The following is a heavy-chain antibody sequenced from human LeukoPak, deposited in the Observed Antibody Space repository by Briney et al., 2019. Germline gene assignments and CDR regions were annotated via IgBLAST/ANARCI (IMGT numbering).Heavy chain of an antibody. V-gene: IGHV4-59*01. CDR3: ARGIDSGSYPFDY. CDR2: IYYSGST. D-gene: IGHD1-26*01. J-gene: IGHJ4*02. CDR1: GGSISSYY. Sequence: SKTLSLTCTVSGGSISSYYWSWIRQPPGKGLEWIGYIYYSGSTNYNPSLKSRVTISVDTSKNQFSLKLSSVTAADTAVYYCARGIDSGSYPFDYWGQGTLVTVSS.